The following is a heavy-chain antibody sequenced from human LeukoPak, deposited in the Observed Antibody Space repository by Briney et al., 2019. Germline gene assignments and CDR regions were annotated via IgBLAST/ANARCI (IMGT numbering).Heavy chain of an antibody. J-gene: IGHJ6*03. CDR1: DFNFITYA. CDR2: ISGSGGST. D-gene: IGHD4-17*01. CDR3: ARDGATVTILGYMDV. Sequence: GGSLRLSCAASDFNFITYAMSWVRQAPGKGLEWVSAISGSGGSTYYADSVKGRFTISRDNSKNTLYLQMNSLRAEDTAVYYCARDGATVTILGYMDVWGKGTTVTVSS. V-gene: IGHV3-23*01.